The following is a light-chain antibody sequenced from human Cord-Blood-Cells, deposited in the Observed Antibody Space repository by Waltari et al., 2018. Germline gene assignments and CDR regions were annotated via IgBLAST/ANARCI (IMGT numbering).Light chain of an antibody. V-gene: IGLV2-23*01. CDR3: CSYAGSSTWV. J-gene: IGLJ3*02. Sequence: QSALTQPASVSGSPGQSITISCTGTSSDVGRYNLVSWYQQQPGKAPNLMIHEGSKRPSGVSNRFSGFKAGNTASLTIAGLQAEDEADYSCCSYAGSSTWVFGGGTKLTVL. CDR2: EGS. CDR1: SSDVGRYNL.